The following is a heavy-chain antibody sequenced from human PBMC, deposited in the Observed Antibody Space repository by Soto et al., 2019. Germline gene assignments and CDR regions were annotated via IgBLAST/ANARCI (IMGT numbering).Heavy chain of an antibody. J-gene: IGHJ4*02. CDR3: AKAVVDYSDSSGYFSDVDY. D-gene: IGHD3-22*01. Sequence: QVQLVESGGGVVQPGRSLRLSCVASGFGFSFYGMHWVRQAPGKGLEWVAVISDDGNDKYYGDSVKGRFTISRDNSANTLFLQMTGQREEDTAVYYCAKAVVDYSDSSGYFSDVDYWGQGTLVSVSS. V-gene: IGHV3-30*18. CDR2: ISDDGNDK. CDR1: GFGFSFYG.